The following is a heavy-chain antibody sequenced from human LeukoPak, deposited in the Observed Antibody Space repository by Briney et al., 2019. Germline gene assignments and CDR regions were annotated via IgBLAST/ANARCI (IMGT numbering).Heavy chain of an antibody. J-gene: IGHJ3*02. CDR2: IYYSGST. V-gene: IGHV4-59*01. CDR3: ARDLGYSSSSADAFDI. Sequence: SETLSLTCTVSGGSISSYYWSWIRRPPGKGLEWIGYIYYSGSTNYNPSLKSRVTISVDTSKNQFSLKLSSVTAADTAVYYCARDLGYSSSSADAFDIWGQGTMVTVSS. D-gene: IGHD6-6*01. CDR1: GGSISSYY.